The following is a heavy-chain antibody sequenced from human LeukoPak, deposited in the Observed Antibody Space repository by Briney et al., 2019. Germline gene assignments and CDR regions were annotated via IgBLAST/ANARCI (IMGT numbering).Heavy chain of an antibody. CDR1: GGSFSSSSYY. CDR2: IYYSGST. D-gene: IGHD6-6*01. V-gene: IGHV4-39*01. Sequence: SETLSLTCTVSGGSFSSSSYYWGWLRQPPGKGLEWIGSIYYSGSTYYNPSLKSRVTISVDTSKDQLSLKLSSVTAADTAVYYCARSRGIAARYYFDYWGQGTLVTVSS. J-gene: IGHJ4*02. CDR3: ARSRGIAARYYFDY.